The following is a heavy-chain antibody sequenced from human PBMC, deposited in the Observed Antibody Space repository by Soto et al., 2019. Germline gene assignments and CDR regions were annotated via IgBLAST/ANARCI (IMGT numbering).Heavy chain of an antibody. V-gene: IGHV3-30-3*01. J-gene: IGHJ6*02. CDR1: GFTFSSYA. CDR3: ARDSWHGSSWYGMDV. CDR2: ISYDGSNK. Sequence: GGSLRLSCAASGFTFSSYAMHWVRQAPGKGLEWVAVISYDGSNKYYADSVKGRFTISRDNSKNTLYLQMNSLRAEDTAVYYCARDSWHGSSWYGMDVWGQGTTVTVSS. D-gene: IGHD6-13*01.